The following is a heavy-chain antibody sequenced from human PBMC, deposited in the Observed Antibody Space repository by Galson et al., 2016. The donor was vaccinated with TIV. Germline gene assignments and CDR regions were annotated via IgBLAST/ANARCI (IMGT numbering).Heavy chain of an antibody. J-gene: IGHJ4*02. CDR1: GDSVSSPNYY. Sequence: LSLTCTVSGDSVSSPNYYWGWIRQPPGKGLEWIGYIYYTGSAYYNPSLKSRVTILVDTSHNHFTLRLKSVTAADTAVYYCARPSRYNWNGNIDHWGQGALVTVSS. CDR2: IYYTGSA. V-gene: IGHV4-39*02. D-gene: IGHD1-20*01. CDR3: ARPSRYNWNGNIDH.